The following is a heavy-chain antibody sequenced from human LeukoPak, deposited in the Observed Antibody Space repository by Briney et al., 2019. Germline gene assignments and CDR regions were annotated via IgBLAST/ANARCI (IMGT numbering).Heavy chain of an antibody. CDR1: AHTLSNYW. V-gene: IGHV3-74*01. J-gene: IGHJ4*02. D-gene: IGHD2-15*01. CDR3: ARSLGYSSGG. CDR2: INSDGSRT. Sequence: GGSLRLSCTASAHTLSNYWMHWVRQAPGKGLVWVSHINSDGSRTDYADSVKGRFTISRDNAKDTLYLQLNSLRAEDTAIYYCARSLGYSSGGWGQGTLVTVSS.